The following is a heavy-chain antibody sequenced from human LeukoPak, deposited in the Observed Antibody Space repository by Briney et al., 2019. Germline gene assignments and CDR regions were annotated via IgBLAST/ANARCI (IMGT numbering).Heavy chain of an antibody. CDR3: TRERLYGASALDY. J-gene: IGHJ4*02. V-gene: IGHV3-7*01. CDR1: GFTFSSYW. Sequence: PGGSLRLSCAASGFTFSSYWMTWVRQAPGKGLERVAQIKDDGTEKFYLDSLRGRFTISRDNSKDSLYLHINSLRAEDTAVYYCTRERLYGASALDYWVQGTVVSVSS. CDR2: IKDDGTEK. D-gene: IGHD4-17*01.